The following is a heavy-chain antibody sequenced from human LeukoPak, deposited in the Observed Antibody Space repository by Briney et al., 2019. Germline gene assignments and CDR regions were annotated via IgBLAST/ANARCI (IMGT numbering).Heavy chain of an antibody. CDR1: VFTFSYDG. V-gene: IGHV3-30*18. CDR2: ISFAGASK. D-gene: IGHD1-1*01. J-gene: IGHJ4*02. Sequence: PGESLNISCTSAVFTFSYDGIHWVRQAPGKGLGGMAGISFAGASKYYADSVKGRFFISRDPPMNTVHLQLNNLRPEETALYYCAKVMAKRRNLTPSFDYWGQGALVTVSS. CDR3: AKVMAKRRNLTPSFDY.